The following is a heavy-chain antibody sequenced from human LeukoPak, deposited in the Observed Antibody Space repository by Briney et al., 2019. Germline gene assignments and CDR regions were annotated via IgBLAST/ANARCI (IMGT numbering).Heavy chain of an antibody. Sequence: SQTLSLTCTVSGGSISSYYWSWIRQPPGKGLEWIGYIYYSGSTNYNPSLKSRVTISVDTSKNQFSLKLSSVTAADTAVYYCARAVAAAGYFDYWGQGTLVTVSS. D-gene: IGHD6-13*01. CDR1: GGSISSYY. V-gene: IGHV4-59*01. CDR2: IYYSGST. J-gene: IGHJ4*02. CDR3: ARAVAAAGYFDY.